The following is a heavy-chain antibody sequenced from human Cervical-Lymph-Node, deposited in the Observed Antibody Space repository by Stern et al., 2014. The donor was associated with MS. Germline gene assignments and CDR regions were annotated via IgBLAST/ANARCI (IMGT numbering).Heavy chain of an antibody. Sequence: VQLVQSGAEVKKPGASVKVSCKTSGYSFPTYEIHWVRQATGQGLEWMGWRNPNSGKTGYVQKLQGRVTMTRDTSISTAYMELSSLTAEDTAVYYCTRKGNFDPWGQGTQVTVSS. J-gene: IGHJ5*02. V-gene: IGHV1-8*02. CDR1: GYSFPTYE. CDR3: TRKGNFDP. CDR2: RNPNSGKT.